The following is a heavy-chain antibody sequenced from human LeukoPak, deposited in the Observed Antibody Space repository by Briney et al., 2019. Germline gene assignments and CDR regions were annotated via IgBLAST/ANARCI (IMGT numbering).Heavy chain of an antibody. CDR2: INHSGST. J-gene: IGHJ4*02. CDR3: ARRTQTTFYNGSGIAY. Sequence: SETLSLTCAVYGGSFSGYDWTWICQPPGKGLEWIGEINHSGSTNYNPSLKSRVTISVDTSRNQFSLKLKSVTAADTALYYCARRTQTTFYNGSGIAYWGQGTLVTVSS. D-gene: IGHD3-10*01. CDR1: GGSFSGYD. V-gene: IGHV4-34*01.